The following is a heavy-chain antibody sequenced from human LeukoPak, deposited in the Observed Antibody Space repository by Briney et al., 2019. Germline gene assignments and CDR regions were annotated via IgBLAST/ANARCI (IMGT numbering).Heavy chain of an antibody. V-gene: IGHV4-59*01. CDR1: GGSISSYY. J-gene: IGHJ6*03. Sequence: PSETLSLTCTVSGGSISSYYWSWIRQPPGKGLEWIGYIYYSGSTNYNPSLKSRVTISVDTSKNQFSLKLSSVTAADTAVYYCARARDYDPPAFYYYYMDVWGKGTTVTVPS. CDR2: IYYSGST. CDR3: ARARDYDPPAFYYYYMDV. D-gene: IGHD4-17*01.